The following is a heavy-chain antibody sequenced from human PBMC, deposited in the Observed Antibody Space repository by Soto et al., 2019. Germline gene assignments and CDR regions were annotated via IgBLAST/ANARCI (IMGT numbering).Heavy chain of an antibody. CDR3: AKDHRDSSGWLDAFDI. CDR1: GFTFGTYA. CDR2: ISGSGGST. J-gene: IGHJ3*02. Sequence: EVQLLESGENLVQPGGSLRLSCAASGFTFGTYAMSWVRQAPGKGLEWVSSISGSGGSTYYADSVKGRFTISRDNSKNTLYLQMNSLRAEDTAVYYCAKDHRDSSGWLDAFDIWGQGTMVTVSS. D-gene: IGHD6-19*01. V-gene: IGHV3-23*01.